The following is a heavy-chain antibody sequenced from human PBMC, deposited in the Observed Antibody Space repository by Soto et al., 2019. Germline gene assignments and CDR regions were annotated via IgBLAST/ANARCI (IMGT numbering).Heavy chain of an antibody. D-gene: IGHD1-1*01. CDR3: ARTIGTQLVSDGFDV. V-gene: IGHV1-69*01. CDR1: GGAFSSYG. CDR2: IVPLYPTT. Sequence: QVQLVQSGAEVKKPGSSVKVSCRAAGGAFSSYGFIWVRQAPGQGLEWVGGIVPLYPTTNYAQRFQGRVRITADESTSTAYMEVSSLRSDDTAIYYCARTIGTQLVSDGFDVWGQGTKVTVSS. J-gene: IGHJ3*01.